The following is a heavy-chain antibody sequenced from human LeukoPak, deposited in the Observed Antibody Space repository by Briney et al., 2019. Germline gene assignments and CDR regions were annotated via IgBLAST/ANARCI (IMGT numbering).Heavy chain of an antibody. V-gene: IGHV4-39*07. Sequence: SETLSLTCTVSGGSISITSYYWGWIRQPPGKGLEWIGSMYSSGSTYYNPSLKSRVTISVDTSKNQFSLKLSSVTAADTAVYYCARVGQGYSYGHQDYWGQGTLVTVSS. J-gene: IGHJ4*02. D-gene: IGHD5-18*01. CDR3: ARVGQGYSYGHQDY. CDR2: MYSSGST. CDR1: GGSISITSYY.